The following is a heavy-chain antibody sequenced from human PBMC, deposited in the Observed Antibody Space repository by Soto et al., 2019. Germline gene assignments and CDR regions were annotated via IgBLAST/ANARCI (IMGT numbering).Heavy chain of an antibody. CDR3: ARSKNIVMPGSDY. CDR2: INTGNGDS. J-gene: IGHJ4*02. D-gene: IGHD5-12*01. CDR1: GYVFTSFA. V-gene: IGHV1-3*04. Sequence: ASVKVSCKTSGYVFTSFAIHWMRQAPGQGPEWMGWINTGNGDSKYSEKFQDRVTITRDTSATTAYMELSSLRSEDTAVYYCARSKNIVMPGSDYWGQGTLVTVSS.